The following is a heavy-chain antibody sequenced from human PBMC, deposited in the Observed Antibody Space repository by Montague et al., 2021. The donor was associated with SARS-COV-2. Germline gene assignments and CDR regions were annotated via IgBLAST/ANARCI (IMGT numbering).Heavy chain of an antibody. CDR2: IKSKTDGGTT. CDR1: GFTFSNAW. CDR3: ARDGVREAADY. J-gene: IGHJ4*02. V-gene: IGHV3-15*01. Sequence: SLRLSCAASGFTFSNAWMSWVRQAPGKGLEWVGRIKSKTDGGTTDYAAPVKGRFTISRDNNKSSLFLQMNSLRDEDTAVYYCARDGVREAADYWGQGTLVTVSS. D-gene: IGHD3-16*01.